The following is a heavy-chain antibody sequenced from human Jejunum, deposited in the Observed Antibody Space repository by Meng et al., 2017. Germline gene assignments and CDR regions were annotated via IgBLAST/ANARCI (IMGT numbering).Heavy chain of an antibody. CDR3: ARGAVMATTYYFEY. V-gene: IGHV1-69*01. D-gene: IGHD1-26*01. CDR1: GGTFSSDA. J-gene: IGHJ4*02. Sequence: QGQVVQSGAGVKKPGSSVKVSCKASGGTFSSDAMSWVRQAPGQGLEWMGGIIPIFGPTNYAQKFQGRLTITADESTSTAYMELSGLRSEDTALYYCARGAVMATTYYFEYWGQGSLVTVSS. CDR2: IIPIFGPT.